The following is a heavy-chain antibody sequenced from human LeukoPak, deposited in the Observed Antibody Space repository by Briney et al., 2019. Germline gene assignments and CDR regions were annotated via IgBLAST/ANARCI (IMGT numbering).Heavy chain of an antibody. CDR2: ISYDGSNK. CDR3: AKDYSSHRN. V-gene: IGHV3-30-3*01. CDR1: GFTFSSYA. D-gene: IGHD3-22*01. Sequence: GGSLRLSCAASGFTFSSYAMHWVRQAPGKGLEWVAVISYDGSNKYYADSVKGRFTISRDNSKNTLYLQMNSLRAEDTAVYYCAKDYSSHRNWGQGTLVTVSS. J-gene: IGHJ4*02.